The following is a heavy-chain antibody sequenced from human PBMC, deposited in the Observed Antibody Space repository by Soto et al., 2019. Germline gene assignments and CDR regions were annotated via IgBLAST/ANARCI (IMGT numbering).Heavy chain of an antibody. J-gene: IGHJ5*01. D-gene: IGHD6-13*01. CDR3: ARDIGSWSIT. CDR2: IKHSGST. V-gene: IGHV4-34*01. Sequence: PWEPLSLTCAVFGGSFSVYYLSGIRQPPGKGLEWIGEIKHSGSTNYNPSLKSRVTISVDASKSHFSLKLSSVTAVDTAVYFCARDIGSWSITWGQGNLVTVSS. CDR1: GGSFSVYY.